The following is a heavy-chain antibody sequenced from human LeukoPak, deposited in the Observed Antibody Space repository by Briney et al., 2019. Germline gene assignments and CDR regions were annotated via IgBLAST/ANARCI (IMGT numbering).Heavy chain of an antibody. CDR2: ISGDGSTT. CDR3: ARSQFDY. J-gene: IGHJ4*02. V-gene: IGHV3-74*01. CDR1: GFAFSSYW. Sequence: PGGSLRLSCATSGFAFSSYWMLWVRHVPGKGLVWVSRISGDGSTTTYADSVKGRFTISRDNTNNILYLQMNSLRAEDTAIYYCARSQFDYWGQGILVTVTS.